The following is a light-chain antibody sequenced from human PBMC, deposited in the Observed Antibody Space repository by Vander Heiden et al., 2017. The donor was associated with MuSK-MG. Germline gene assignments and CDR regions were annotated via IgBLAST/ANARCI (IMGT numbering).Light chain of an antibody. CDR1: QNVNSKY. CDR2: GAS. V-gene: IGKV3-20*01. CDR3: QQYGSSTFT. Sequence: EIVLTQSPGTLSLSPGERATPSCRASQNVNSKYLAWYQQKPGQAPRLLIYGASSRATGIPDRFSGSGSGTDFTLTISRLEPEDFAVYYCQQYGSSTFTFGPGTKLDFK. J-gene: IGKJ3*01.